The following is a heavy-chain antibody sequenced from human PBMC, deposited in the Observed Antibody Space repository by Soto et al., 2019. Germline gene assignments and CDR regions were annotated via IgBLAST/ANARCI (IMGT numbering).Heavy chain of an antibody. CDR1: GFTFSSYA. V-gene: IGHV3-23*01. D-gene: IGHD6-6*01. Sequence: LRLSCAASGFTFSSYAMGWVRQAPGKGLEWVSAISGSGGSTYYADSVKGRFTISRDTSKNTAYLQMNSLRGDDTAVYYCATVVRIGARPSYFDYWGQGTLVTVSS. CDR3: ATVVRIGARPSYFDY. J-gene: IGHJ4*02. CDR2: ISGSGGST.